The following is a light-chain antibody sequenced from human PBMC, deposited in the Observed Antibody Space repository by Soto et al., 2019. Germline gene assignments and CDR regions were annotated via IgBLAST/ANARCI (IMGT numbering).Light chain of an antibody. Sequence: SYELTQPPAVSVAPGKTATITCGGKDIGSKSVHWYQQKPGQAPVLVIHYDRDRPSGIPERFSGSNSGDTATLTISRVEAGDEADFYCQVWESSSDHHVVFGGGTKLTVL. J-gene: IGLJ2*01. CDR2: YDR. V-gene: IGLV3-21*01. CDR3: QVWESSSDHHVV. CDR1: DIGSKS.